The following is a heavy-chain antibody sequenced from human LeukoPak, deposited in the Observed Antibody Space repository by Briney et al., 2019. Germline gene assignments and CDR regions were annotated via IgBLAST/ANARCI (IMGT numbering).Heavy chain of an antibody. D-gene: IGHD3-3*01. V-gene: IGHV4-34*01. CDR1: GGSFSGYY. CDR2: INHSGST. Sequence: SETLSLTCAVYGGSFSGYYWSWIRQPPGKGLEWIGEINHSGSTNYNPSLKSRVTISVDTSKNQFSLKLSSVTAADTAVYYCARGVGYYDFWSGQSNWFDPWGQGTLVTVSS. CDR3: ARGVGYYDFWSGQSNWFDP. J-gene: IGHJ5*02.